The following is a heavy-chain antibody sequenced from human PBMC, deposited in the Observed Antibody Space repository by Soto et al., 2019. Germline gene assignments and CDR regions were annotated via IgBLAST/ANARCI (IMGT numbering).Heavy chain of an antibody. D-gene: IGHD2-2*01. CDR1: GGSISSSSSS. Sequence: QLQLQESGPGLVKPSETLSLTCTVSGGSISSSSSSWGWIRQPPGKGLEWLGIISYSGSTYYSPSLKSRVTISVDESKNLFSLKLSSVTAADTAVYYCARTYVTDVVVVPASKDYMDVWGKGTTVTVSS. V-gene: IGHV4-39*01. CDR2: ISYSGST. CDR3: ARTYVTDVVVVPASKDYMDV. J-gene: IGHJ6*03.